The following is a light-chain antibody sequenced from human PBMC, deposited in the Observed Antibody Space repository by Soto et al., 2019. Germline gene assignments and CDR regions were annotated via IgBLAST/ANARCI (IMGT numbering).Light chain of an antibody. J-gene: IGLJ1*01. CDR1: SSNIGAGYD. CDR3: QSYDSSLSGRGV. V-gene: IGLV1-40*01. Sequence: QAVVTQPPSVSGAPGQRVTISCTGSSSNIGAGYDVHWYQQLPGTAPKLLIYVNSNRPSGVPDRFSGSKSGTSASLAITGLQAEDEAEYYCQSYDSSLSGRGVFGTGTKLTVL. CDR2: VNS.